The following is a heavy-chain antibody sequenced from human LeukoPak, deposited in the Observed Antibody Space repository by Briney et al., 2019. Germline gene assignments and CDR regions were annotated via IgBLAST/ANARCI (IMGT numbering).Heavy chain of an antibody. CDR2: INPSGGST. CDR1: RYTFTSYY. Sequence: GASVKVSCKASRYTFTSYYMHWVRQAPGQGLEWMGIINPSGGSTSYAQKFQGRVTMTRDTSTSTVYMELSSLRSEDTAVYYCARVGSTMVRGATRDYYGMDVWGKGTTVTVSS. CDR3: ARVGSTMVRGATRDYYGMDV. D-gene: IGHD3-10*01. V-gene: IGHV1-46*01. J-gene: IGHJ6*04.